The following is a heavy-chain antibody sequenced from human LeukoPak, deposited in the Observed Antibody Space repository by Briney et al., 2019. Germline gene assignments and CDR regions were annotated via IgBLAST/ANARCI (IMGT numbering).Heavy chain of an antibody. V-gene: IGHV4-61*02. CDR2: IYTSGST. D-gene: IGHD1-26*01. Sequence: PSETLSLTCTVSGGSISSGSYYWSWIRQPAGKGLEWIGRIYTSGSTNYNPSLKSRVTISVDTSKNQFSLKLSSVTAADTAVYYCARFSGRGYDYWGQGTLVTVSS. CDR1: GGSISSGSYY. CDR3: ARFSGRGYDY. J-gene: IGHJ4*02.